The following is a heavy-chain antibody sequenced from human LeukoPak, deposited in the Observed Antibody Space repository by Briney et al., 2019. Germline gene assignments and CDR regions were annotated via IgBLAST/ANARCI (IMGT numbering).Heavy chain of an antibody. J-gene: IGHJ1*01. CDR2: IYPGDSDT. Sequence: RGESLKISCKGSGYSFITYWIGWVRQMPGKGLEWMGIIYPGDSDTRYSPSFQGQVTISADKSISTAYLQWSSLKASDTAMYYCARGFGGYTYGYNCWGQGTLVTVSS. CDR1: GYSFITYW. D-gene: IGHD5-18*01. V-gene: IGHV5-51*01. CDR3: ARGFGGYTYGYNC.